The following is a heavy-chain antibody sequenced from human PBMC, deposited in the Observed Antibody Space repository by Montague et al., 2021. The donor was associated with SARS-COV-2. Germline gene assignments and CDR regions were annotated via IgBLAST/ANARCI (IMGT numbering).Heavy chain of an antibody. D-gene: IGHD5-18*01. CDR1: GASISSSY. CDR3: ARDGRRLYTYGSLDY. J-gene: IGHJ4*02. CDR2: IDTSGSP. V-gene: IGHV4-4*07. Sequence: SETLSLTCTVSGASISSSYWGWIRQTAGKGLEWTERIDTSGSPKYDPSLKSRVTMSLDTSKNQFSPKVNSVTVADTAMYFCARDGRRLYTYGSLDYWGQGILVTVSS.